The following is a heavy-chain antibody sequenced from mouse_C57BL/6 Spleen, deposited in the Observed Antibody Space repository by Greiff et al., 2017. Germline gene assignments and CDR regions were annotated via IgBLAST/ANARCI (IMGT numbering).Heavy chain of an antibody. CDR3: ARHETTVAPFDY. CDR1: GFTFSSYG. V-gene: IGHV5-6*02. J-gene: IGHJ2*01. D-gene: IGHD1-1*01. CDR2: ISSGGSYT. Sequence: EVKLVESGGDLVKPGGSLKLSCAASGFTFSSYGMSWVRQTPDKRLEWVATISSGGSYTYYPDSVKGRFTISRDNAKNTLYLQMSSLKSEDTAMYYCARHETTVAPFDYWGQGTTLTVSS.